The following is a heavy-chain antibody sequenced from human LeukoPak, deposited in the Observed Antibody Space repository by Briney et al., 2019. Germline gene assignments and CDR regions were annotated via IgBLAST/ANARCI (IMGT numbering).Heavy chain of an antibody. CDR1: GFTFSSYG. V-gene: IGHV3-30*02. J-gene: IGHJ4*02. Sequence: GGSLRLSCAASGFTFSSYGMHWVRQAPGKGLEWVAFIRYDGSSKYYADSVKGRFTISRDNSKNTLYLQMNSLRAEDTAVYYCAKASYGDSDYWGQGTLVTVSS. CDR3: AKASYGDSDY. D-gene: IGHD4-17*01. CDR2: IRYDGSSK.